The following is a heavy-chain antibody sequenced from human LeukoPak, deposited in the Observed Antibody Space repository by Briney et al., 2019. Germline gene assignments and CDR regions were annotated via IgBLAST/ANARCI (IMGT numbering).Heavy chain of an antibody. D-gene: IGHD3-16*01. CDR1: GDSISGRSYY. V-gene: IGHV4-39*01. Sequence: NPSETLSLTCTVSGDSISGRSYYWGWIRQPPGKGLEYIGGIYYSGSTYYNPSLKSRVTISVDTSKNQFSLKLTSVTAADTAVYYCVRHRELWLQLDPWGQGTLVTVSS. J-gene: IGHJ5*02. CDR3: VRHRELWLQLDP. CDR2: IYYSGST.